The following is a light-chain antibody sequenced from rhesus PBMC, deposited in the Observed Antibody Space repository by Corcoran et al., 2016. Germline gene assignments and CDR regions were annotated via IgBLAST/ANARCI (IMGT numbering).Light chain of an antibody. CDR3: QHYYDNPLT. J-gene: IGKJ4*01. V-gene: IGKV1S12*01. CDR2: AAS. CDR1: QNIYSN. Sequence: DIQMTQSPSALSASVGDRVTISCRASQNIYSNLAWYQQKPGKAPKLLIYAASSLKTGIPSRFSGSGSGTDFTLTISSLHPEDSAAYYCQHYYDNPLTFGGGTKVELK.